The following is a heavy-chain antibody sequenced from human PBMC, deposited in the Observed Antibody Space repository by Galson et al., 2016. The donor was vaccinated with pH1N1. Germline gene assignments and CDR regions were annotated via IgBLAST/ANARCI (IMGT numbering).Heavy chain of an antibody. D-gene: IGHD3-22*01. CDR1: GGTFGSYG. J-gene: IGHJ2*01. V-gene: IGHV1-69*13. Sequence: SVKVSCKASGGTFGSYGINWVRQAPGQGLEWMGGIIPIFNTAKYAQNFQGRVTITADESTTTAYMELSSLRSEDTAVYYCAREDYYDTDLSDWYFDLRGRGTLLTVSS. CDR3: AREDYYDTDLSDWYFDL. CDR2: IIPIFNTA.